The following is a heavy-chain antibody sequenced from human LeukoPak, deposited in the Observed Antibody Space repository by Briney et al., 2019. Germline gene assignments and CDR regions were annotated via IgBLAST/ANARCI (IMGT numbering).Heavy chain of an antibody. CDR1: GGTFSSYA. J-gene: IGHJ4*02. V-gene: IGHV1-69*04. Sequence: SVKVSCKASGGTFSSYAISWVRQAPGQGLEWMGRIIPILGIANYAQKFQGRVTITADKSTSTAYMELRSLRSDDTAVYYCARDQDGYDPYFDYWGQGTLVTVSS. CDR2: IIPILGIA. D-gene: IGHD5-12*01. CDR3: ARDQDGYDPYFDY.